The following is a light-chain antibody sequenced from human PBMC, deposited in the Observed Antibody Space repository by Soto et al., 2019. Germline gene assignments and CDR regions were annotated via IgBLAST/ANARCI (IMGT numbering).Light chain of an antibody. V-gene: IGKV3-20*01. CDR1: QSVSSSY. Sequence: EIVLTQSPGTLSLSPGERATLSCRASQSVSSSYLAWYQQKPGQXPRLLIYGASSRATGIPDRFSGSGSGTDFTITISRLEPEDFEVYYCQQYGSSPWTFGQGTKVDIK. J-gene: IGKJ1*01. CDR3: QQYGSSPWT. CDR2: GAS.